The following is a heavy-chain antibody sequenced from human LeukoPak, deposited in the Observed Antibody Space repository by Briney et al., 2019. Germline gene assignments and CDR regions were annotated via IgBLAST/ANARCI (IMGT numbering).Heavy chain of an antibody. CDR2: INYSGIT. D-gene: IGHD3-3*01. V-gene: IGHV4-39*07. CDR1: GDSITSTLFY. J-gene: IGHJ3*02. Sequence: SETLSLTCTVSGDSITSTLFYWVWIRQSPGKGLESIGTINYSGITYYNPSLKSRVTISVDTSKNQFSLKLSSVTAADTAVYYCARDLSYYDFWSGWGAFDIWGQGTMITVSS. CDR3: ARDLSYYDFWSGWGAFDI.